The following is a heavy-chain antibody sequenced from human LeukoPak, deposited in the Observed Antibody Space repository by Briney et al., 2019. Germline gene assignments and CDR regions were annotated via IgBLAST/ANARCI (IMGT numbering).Heavy chain of an antibody. Sequence: PSETLSLTCTVSGGSISSDNYCWGWIRQPPGKGLEWIGSIYYSGSTYYNPSLKSRVTISVDTSKNQFSLKLSSVTATDTAVYYCAIASRFGERMGFDPWGQGTLVTVSS. J-gene: IGHJ5*02. D-gene: IGHD3-10*01. V-gene: IGHV4-39*01. CDR3: AIASRFGERMGFDP. CDR2: IYYSGST. CDR1: GGSISSDNYC.